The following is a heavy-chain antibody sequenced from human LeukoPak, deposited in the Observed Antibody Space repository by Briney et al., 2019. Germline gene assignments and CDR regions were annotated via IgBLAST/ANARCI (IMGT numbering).Heavy chain of an antibody. D-gene: IGHD6-19*01. Sequence: PGGSLRLSCAASGFTFDDYAMHWVRQAPGKGLEWVSGISWNSGSIGYADSVKGRFTISRDNAKNSLYLQMNSLRAEDTALYYCAKEGRAVAAFDYWGQGTLVTVSS. V-gene: IGHV3-9*01. CDR1: GFTFDDYA. CDR2: ISWNSGSI. J-gene: IGHJ4*02. CDR3: AKEGRAVAAFDY.